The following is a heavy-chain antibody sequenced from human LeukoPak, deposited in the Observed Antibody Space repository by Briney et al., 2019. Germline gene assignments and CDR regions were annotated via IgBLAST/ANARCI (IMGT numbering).Heavy chain of an antibody. CDR2: IRNDGSDK. V-gene: IGHV3-30*02. CDR3: AKYSFGVVTNFDY. CDR1: GFTFSCCG. J-gene: IGHJ4*02. Sequence: GGSLRLSCAASGFTFSCCGMHWVRQAPGKGLEWVTFIRNDGSDKYYAGSVKGRFTISRDNSKNTVYLQMNSLRAEDTAVYYCAKYSFGVVTNFDYWGQGTLVTVSS. D-gene: IGHD3-3*01.